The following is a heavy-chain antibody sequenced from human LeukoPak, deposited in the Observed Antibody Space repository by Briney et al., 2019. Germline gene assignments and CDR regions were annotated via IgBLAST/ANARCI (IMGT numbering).Heavy chain of an antibody. Sequence: GSSVKVSCKASGGTFSSYAISWVRQAPGQGLEWMGGIIPIVDTTNYAQKFLGRVTITADESTSTAYMELSNLRSEDAAVYYCARGRDDNSGYYYGSYDYWGQGTLVTVSS. CDR2: IIPIVDTT. CDR3: ARGRDDNSGYYYGSYDY. J-gene: IGHJ4*02. V-gene: IGHV1-69*01. D-gene: IGHD3-22*01. CDR1: GGTFSSYA.